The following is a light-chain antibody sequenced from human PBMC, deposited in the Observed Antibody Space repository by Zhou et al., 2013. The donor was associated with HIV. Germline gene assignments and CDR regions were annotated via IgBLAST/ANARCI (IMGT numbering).Light chain of an antibody. V-gene: IGKV3-20*01. J-gene: IGKJ5*01. Sequence: QYPDTLSLSPGDSVTLSCRSSQNVYRNLAWYQHKPGQTPRLLIYGTSTRATGIPDKFSGSGSGTDFTLTISSLEPEDFAVYYCQHFSMTPFGQGTRLEI. CDR3: QHFSMTP. CDR1: QNVYRN. CDR2: GTS.